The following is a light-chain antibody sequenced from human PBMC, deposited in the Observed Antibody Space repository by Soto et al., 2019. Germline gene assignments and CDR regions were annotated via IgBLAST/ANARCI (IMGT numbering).Light chain of an antibody. CDR1: QSVSSSY. Sequence: EIVLTQSPGTLSLSPGERATLSCRASQSVSSSYLAWYQQKPGQAPRLLIYGASSRATRNPDRFSGSGSGKDITLTISRLEQEDFAVYYCQQYGSTRTFGQGTKVEIK. CDR2: GAS. J-gene: IGKJ1*01. CDR3: QQYGSTRT. V-gene: IGKV3-20*01.